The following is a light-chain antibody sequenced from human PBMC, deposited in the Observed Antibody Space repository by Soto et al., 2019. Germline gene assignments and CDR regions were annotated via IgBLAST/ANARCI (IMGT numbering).Light chain of an antibody. V-gene: IGKV3-11*01. J-gene: IGKJ1*01. CDR1: QSISSY. CDR2: DAS. CDR3: QQRSDWPPWT. Sequence: EIVLTQSPATLSLSPGEGATLSCRASQSISSYLAWYQQKPGQAPRLLIYDASSRATGIPARFSGSGSGTDFTLTISILEPEDFAVYYCQQRSDWPPWTFGQGTKVEIK.